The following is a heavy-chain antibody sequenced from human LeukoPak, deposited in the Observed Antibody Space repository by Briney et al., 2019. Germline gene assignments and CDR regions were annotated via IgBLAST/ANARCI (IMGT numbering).Heavy chain of an antibody. J-gene: IGHJ4*02. CDR1: ELSVSSNC. CDR3: ARRAGIYSHPYDY. V-gene: IGHV3-53*01. CDR2: IYSDGST. Sequence: PGGSLRLSCAASELSVSSNCMTWVRQAPGKGLEWVSFIYSDGSTYYADSVRGRFTISRDNSKKTLYLQMNSLRAEDTAVYSGARRAGIYSHPYDYWGQGTLVTVSS. D-gene: IGHD1-14*01.